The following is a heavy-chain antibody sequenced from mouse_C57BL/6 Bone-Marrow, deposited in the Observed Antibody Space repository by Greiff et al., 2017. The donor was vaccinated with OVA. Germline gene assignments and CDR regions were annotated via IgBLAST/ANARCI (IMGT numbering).Heavy chain of an antibody. J-gene: IGHJ3*01. V-gene: IGHV1-50*01. D-gene: IGHD1-1*01. CDR2: IDPSDSYT. CDR1: GYTFTSYW. CDR3: ARSLSYYYGSSSFAY. Sequence: QVQLKQPGAELVKPGASVKLSCKASGYTFTSYWMQWVKQRPGQGLEWIGEIDPSDSYTNYNQKFKGKATLTVDTSSSTAYMQLSSLTSEDSAVYYCARSLSYYYGSSSFAYWGQGTLVTVSA.